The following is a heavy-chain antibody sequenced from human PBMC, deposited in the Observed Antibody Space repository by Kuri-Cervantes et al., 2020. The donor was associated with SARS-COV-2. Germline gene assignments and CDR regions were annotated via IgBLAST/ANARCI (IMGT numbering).Heavy chain of an antibody. CDR2: IYSSGST. CDR1: GFTVNSNY. J-gene: IGHJ5*02. CDR3: ARGRGPGDFWSGLNWSDP. D-gene: IGHD3-3*01. Sequence: GGSLRLSCAASGFTVNSNYMSWVRQAPGKGLEWVSVIYSSGSTNYADSVKGRFTISRDNFKNTLYLQMSSLRAEDTAVYYCARGRGPGDFWSGLNWSDPWGQGTLVTVSS. V-gene: IGHV3-53*01.